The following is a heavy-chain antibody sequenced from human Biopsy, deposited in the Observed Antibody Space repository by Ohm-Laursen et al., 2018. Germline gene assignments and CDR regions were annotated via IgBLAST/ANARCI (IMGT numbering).Heavy chain of an antibody. CDR1: GFDFSDYS. J-gene: IGHJ3*02. Sequence: GSQRLSCTAPGFDFSDYSMSWVRQAPGKGLEWVSSVTTTSSYIYYADSVKGRFTISRDNAKNTLYLQMNSLGVEDSAVYYCARDIYYITSWRAFDMWGQGTMVTVAS. D-gene: IGHD6-13*01. CDR3: ARDIYYITSWRAFDM. V-gene: IGHV3-21*01. CDR2: VTTTSSYI.